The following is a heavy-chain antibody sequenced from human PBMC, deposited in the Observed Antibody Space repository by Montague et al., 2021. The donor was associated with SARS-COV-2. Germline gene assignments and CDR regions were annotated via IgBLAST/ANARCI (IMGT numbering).Heavy chain of an antibody. D-gene: IGHD2-15*01. J-gene: IGHJ5*02. CDR2: IYYSGST. CDR3: ARRFTSDCSGGSCYRGLRFDP. Sequence: SETLSLTCTVSGGSISSSSYYWGWIRQPPGKGLEWIGSIYYSGSTYYNPSLKSRVTISVDTSKNQLSLELSSVTAADTAVYYCARRFTSDCSGGSCYRGLRFDPWGQGTLVTVSS. V-gene: IGHV4-39*01. CDR1: GGSISSSSYY.